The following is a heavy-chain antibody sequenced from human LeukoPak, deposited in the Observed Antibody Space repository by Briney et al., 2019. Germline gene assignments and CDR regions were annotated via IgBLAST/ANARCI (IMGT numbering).Heavy chain of an antibody. V-gene: IGHV3-7*01. CDR2: IKQDGSEK. J-gene: IGHJ1*01. D-gene: IGHD3-10*01. Sequence: GGSLRLSCAASGFTVSSNYMSWVRQAPGKGLEWVANIKQDGSEKYYVDSVKGRFTISRDNAKNSLYLQMNSLRAEDTAVYYCAREEIGGFQHWGQGTLVTVSS. CDR3: AREEIGGFQH. CDR1: GFTVSSNY.